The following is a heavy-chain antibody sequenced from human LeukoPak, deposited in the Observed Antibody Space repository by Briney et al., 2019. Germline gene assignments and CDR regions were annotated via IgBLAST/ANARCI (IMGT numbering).Heavy chain of an antibody. CDR2: LSSSGSAF. D-gene: IGHD2-2*01. J-gene: IGHJ4*02. Sequence: PGGSLRLSCEDSGFTFRSYEMNWVRQAPGKGLEWIAYLSSSGSAFSYADSVKGRFTISRDNSKNTLYLQMNSLRAEDTAVYYCAQTYCSSTSCYSLDYWGQGTLVTVSS. CDR1: GFTFRSYE. CDR3: AQTYCSSTSCYSLDY. V-gene: IGHV3-48*03.